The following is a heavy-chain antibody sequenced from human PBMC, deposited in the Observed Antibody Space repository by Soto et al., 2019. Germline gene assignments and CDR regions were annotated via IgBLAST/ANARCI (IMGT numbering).Heavy chain of an antibody. CDR2: ISGNGGST. CDR3: AKFRGHYDFSSASDY. J-gene: IGHJ4*02. Sequence: GGSLRLSCAASEFSFSSFTMSWVRQAPGKGLEWVSGISGNGGSTYYADSVKGRFTISRDNSKNTLYLHMNRLRAEDTAVYSCAKFRGHYDFSSASDYWGQGTLVTVSS. V-gene: IGHV3-23*01. D-gene: IGHD3-3*01. CDR1: EFSFSSFT.